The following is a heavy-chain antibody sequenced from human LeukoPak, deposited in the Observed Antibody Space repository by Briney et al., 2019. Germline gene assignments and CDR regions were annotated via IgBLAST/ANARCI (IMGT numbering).Heavy chain of an antibody. V-gene: IGHV1-2*02. CDR1: GYTFTDYY. J-gene: IGHJ3*02. CDR2: TNPNSGDT. Sequence: GASVKVSCKASGYTFTDYYIHWVRQAPGQGLEWMGWTNPNSGDTNYAQKFQGRVTMTRDTSISTAYLQWSSLKASDTAMYYCARVNPGTSSEDGFDIWGQGTMVTVSS. CDR3: ARVNPGTSSEDGFDI. D-gene: IGHD2-2*01.